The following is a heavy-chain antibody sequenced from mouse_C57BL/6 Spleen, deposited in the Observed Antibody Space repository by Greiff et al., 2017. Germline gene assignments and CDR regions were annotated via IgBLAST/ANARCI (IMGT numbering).Heavy chain of an antibody. CDR2: ISSGGSYT. Sequence: DVHLVESGGDLVKPGGSLKLSCAASGFTFSSYGMSWVRQTPDKRLEWVATISSGGSYTYYPDSVKGRFTISRDNAKNTLYLQMSSLKSEDTAMYYWARLQATDYYAMDYWGQGTSVTVSS. J-gene: IGHJ4*01. D-gene: IGHD3-2*02. CDR3: ARLQATDYYAMDY. CDR1: GFTFSSYG. V-gene: IGHV5-6*01.